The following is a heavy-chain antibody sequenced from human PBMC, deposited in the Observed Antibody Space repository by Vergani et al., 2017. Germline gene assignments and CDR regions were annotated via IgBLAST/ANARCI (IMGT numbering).Heavy chain of an antibody. D-gene: IGHD3-22*01. CDR2: IYHSGST. CDR1: GGSISSGGYS. CDR3: ARGTYYYDSSGYYYYYYGMDV. Sequence: QLQLQESGSGLVKPSQTLSLTCAVSGGSISSGGYSWSWIRQPPGKGLEWIGYIYHSGSTYYNPSLTRRVTISVDRSKNQFSLKLSSVTAADTAVYYCARGTYYYDSSGYYYYYYGMDVWGQGTTVTVSS. J-gene: IGHJ6*02. V-gene: IGHV4-30-2*01.